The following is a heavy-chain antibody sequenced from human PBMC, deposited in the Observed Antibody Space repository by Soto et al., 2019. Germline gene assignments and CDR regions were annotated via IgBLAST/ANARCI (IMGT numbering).Heavy chain of an antibody. V-gene: IGHV3-74*01. CDR2: ISTDGSRT. Sequence: EVHLVESGGGLVQPGGSLRLSCAASGFTFSDYWIHWVRQRPGKGLVWVSRISTDGSRTYYADSVKGRFTISRDNAKNTLSLQMNSLRAEDTAVYYCAVMTTITTEEYWGRGTLVTVSS. J-gene: IGHJ4*02. CDR3: AVMTTITTEEY. CDR1: GFTFSDYW. D-gene: IGHD4-17*01.